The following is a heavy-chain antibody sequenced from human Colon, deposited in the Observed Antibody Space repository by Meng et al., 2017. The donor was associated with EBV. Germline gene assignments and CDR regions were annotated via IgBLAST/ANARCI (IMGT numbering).Heavy chain of an antibody. D-gene: IGHD2-21*01. CDR2: LHHSGSA. CDR3: ASFDHIPRRNYFDY. V-gene: IGHV4-30-4*01. CDR1: GGSMSSGNYY. Sequence: QAQLQESGPGLVEPSQTLSLTCTVSGGSMSSGNYYWSWIRQPPGKGLEWIGYLHHSGSAYYNPSLKSRVSISVDTSKSQFSLNLNSMTAADTAVYYCASFDHIPRRNYFDYWGQGTLVTVSS. J-gene: IGHJ4*02.